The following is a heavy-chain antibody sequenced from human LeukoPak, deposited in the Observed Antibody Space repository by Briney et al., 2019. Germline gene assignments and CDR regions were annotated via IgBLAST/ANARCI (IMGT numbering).Heavy chain of an antibody. CDR3: ARVRVAAAGTYGRFDY. V-gene: IGHV4-34*01. CDR1: GGSFSGYY. CDR2: INHSGST. Sequence: PSETLSLTCAVYGGSFSGYYWSWIRQPPGKGLEWIGEINHSGSTNYNPSLKSRVTISVDKSKNQFSLKLSSVTAADTAVYYCARVRVAAAGTYGRFDYWGQGTLVTVSS. D-gene: IGHD6-13*01. J-gene: IGHJ4*02.